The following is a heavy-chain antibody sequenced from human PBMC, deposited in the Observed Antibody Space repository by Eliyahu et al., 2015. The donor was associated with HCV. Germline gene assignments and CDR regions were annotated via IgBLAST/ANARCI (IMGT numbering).Heavy chain of an antibody. CDR3: AREEYYDSSGYSDY. J-gene: IGHJ4*02. D-gene: IGHD3-22*01. V-gene: IGHV4-34*01. CDR2: INHSGST. Sequence: QVQLQQWGAGLLKPSETLSLTCAVYGGSFSGYYWSWIRQPPGKGLEWIGEINHSGSTNYNPSLKSRVTISVDTSKNQFSLKLSSVTAADTAVYYCAREEYYDSSGYSDYWGQGTLVTVSS. CDR1: GGSFSGYY.